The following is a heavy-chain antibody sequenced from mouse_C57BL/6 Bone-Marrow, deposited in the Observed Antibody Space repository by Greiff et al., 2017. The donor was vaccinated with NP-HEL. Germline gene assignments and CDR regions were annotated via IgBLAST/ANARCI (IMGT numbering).Heavy chain of an antibody. CDR1: GFSLTSYG. V-gene: IGHV2-5*01. Sequence: QVQLKESGPGLVQPSQSLSITCTVSGFSLTSYGVHWVRQSPGKGLEWLGVIWRGGSTDYNAAFMSRLSITKYNSKSQVFFKMNSLQADDTAIYYCAKTTTVVRDYAMDYWGQGTSVTVSS. CDR3: AKTTTVVRDYAMDY. CDR2: IWRGGST. J-gene: IGHJ4*01. D-gene: IGHD1-1*01.